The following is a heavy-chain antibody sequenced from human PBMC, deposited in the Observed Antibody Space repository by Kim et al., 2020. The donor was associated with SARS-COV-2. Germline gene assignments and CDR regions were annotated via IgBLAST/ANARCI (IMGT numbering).Heavy chain of an antibody. Sequence: GGSLRLSCTTSEFTFSTYAMSWVRQAPGKGLEWVSTIGGNGVTTYYAESVKGRFTISRDDSKNTLYLQMDSLRVEDTAVYYCAGRPGAYFSYWGQGILVTVSS. D-gene: IGHD3-16*01. CDR1: EFTFSTYA. J-gene: IGHJ4*02. CDR2: IGGNGVTT. V-gene: IGHV3-23*01. CDR3: AGRPGAYFSY.